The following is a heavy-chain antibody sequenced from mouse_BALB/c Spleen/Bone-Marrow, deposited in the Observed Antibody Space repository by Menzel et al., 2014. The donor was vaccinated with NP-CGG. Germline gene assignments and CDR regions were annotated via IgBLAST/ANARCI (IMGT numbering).Heavy chain of an antibody. CDR3: ARRDGFLFAY. Sequence: VNVVESGPGLVQPSQSLSITCTVSGFFLTSYGVHWVRQSPGKGLEWLGVIWSDGSTDYNAAFISRLNISKDNSKRQIFFKMNSLQPNDTARYFCARRDGFLFAYWGQGTLVTGSA. CDR1: GFFLTSYG. CDR2: IWSDGST. J-gene: IGHJ3*01. D-gene: IGHD2-3*01. V-gene: IGHV2-2*02.